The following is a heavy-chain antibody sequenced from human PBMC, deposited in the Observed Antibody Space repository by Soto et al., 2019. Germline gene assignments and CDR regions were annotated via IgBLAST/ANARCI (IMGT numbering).Heavy chain of an antibody. CDR1: GFTFSSYA. J-gene: IGHJ3*02. CDR3: AKDWYILTGHRDAFDI. V-gene: IGHV3-23*01. CDR2: ISGSGGST. Sequence: EVQLLESGGGLVQPGGSLRLSCAASGFTFSSYAMSWVRQAPGKGLEWVSAISGSGGSTYYADSVKGRFTISRDNSKNTLYLQMNSLRAEDTAVYYCAKDWYILTGHRDAFDIWGQGTMVTVSS. D-gene: IGHD3-9*01.